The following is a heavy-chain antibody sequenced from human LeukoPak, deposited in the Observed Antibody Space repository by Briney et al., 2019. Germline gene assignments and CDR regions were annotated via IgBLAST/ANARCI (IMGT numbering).Heavy chain of an antibody. CDR2: MIPNSGNT. CDR3: ARGIEYCSSTSCYDYYYMDV. J-gene: IGHJ6*03. CDR1: GYTFTSYD. Sequence: ASVKVSCKASGYTFTSYDINWVRQATGQGLERMGWMIPNSGNTGYAQKFQGRVTMTRNTSISTAYMELSSLRSGDTAVYYCARGIEYCSSTSCYDYYYMDVWGKGTTVTVSS. V-gene: IGHV1-8*01. D-gene: IGHD2-2*01.